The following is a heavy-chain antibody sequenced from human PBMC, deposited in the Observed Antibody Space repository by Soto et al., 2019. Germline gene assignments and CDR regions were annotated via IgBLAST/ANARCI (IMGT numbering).Heavy chain of an antibody. J-gene: IGHJ5*02. CDR2: IYHSGST. CDR3: ARQNKYCSGGSCYAWFDP. Sequence: SETLSLTCAVSSGSISSSNWWSWVRQPPGKGLEWIGEIYHSGSTNYNPSLKSRVTISVDKSKNQFSLKLSSVTAADTAVYYCARQNKYCSGGSCYAWFDPWGQGTLVTVSS. D-gene: IGHD2-15*01. V-gene: IGHV4-4*02. CDR1: SGSISSSNW.